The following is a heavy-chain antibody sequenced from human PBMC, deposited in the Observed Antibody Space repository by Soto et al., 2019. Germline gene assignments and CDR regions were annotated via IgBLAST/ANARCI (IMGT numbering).Heavy chain of an antibody. CDR2: IYSGETT. CDR1: VLNVNSDY. J-gene: IGHJ4*02. CDR3: TRDGRGLGRLSLFEY. V-gene: IGHV3-53*01. D-gene: IGHD2-21*02. Sequence: GGSLRLAGAASVLNVNSDYMNWVRQTPGKGLEWVASIYSGETTYYADSVRGRFTISSDKSKNTLYFQLSSLRIEDTAVYYCTRDGRGLGRLSLFEYWGQGVLVTVSS.